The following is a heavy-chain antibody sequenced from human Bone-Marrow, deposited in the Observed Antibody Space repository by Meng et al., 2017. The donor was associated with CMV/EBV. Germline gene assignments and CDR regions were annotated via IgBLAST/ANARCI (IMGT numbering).Heavy chain of an antibody. V-gene: IGHV3-23*01. Sequence: GESLKISCAASGFTFSSYAMSWVRQAPGKGLEWVSAISGSGGSTYYADSVKGRFTISRDNSKNTLYLQMNSLRAEDTAVYYCAKDHNLGHVLRFLEWSLLGYWDYWGQGTLVTVLL. D-gene: IGHD3-3*01. J-gene: IGHJ4*02. CDR2: ISGSGGST. CDR1: GFTFSSYA. CDR3: AKDHNLGHVLRFLEWSLLGYWDY.